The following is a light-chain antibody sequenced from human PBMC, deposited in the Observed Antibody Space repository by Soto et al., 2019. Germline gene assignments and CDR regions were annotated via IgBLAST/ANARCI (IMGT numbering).Light chain of an antibody. J-gene: IGKJ2*01. CDR3: MQATRWPT. CDR1: HSLVYSDGSIY. CDR2: QVS. Sequence: DVVMTQSPLSLPVTLGQPASISCRSSHSLVYSDGSIYLSWFHQRPGRSPRRLIYQVSNRDSGVPDRFSGSGSGTDFTLKISRVEAEDVGVYYCMQATRWPTFGQGTKVDIK. V-gene: IGKV2-30*01.